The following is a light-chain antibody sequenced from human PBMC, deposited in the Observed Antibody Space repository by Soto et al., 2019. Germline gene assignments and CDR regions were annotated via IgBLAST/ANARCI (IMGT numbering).Light chain of an antibody. Sequence: EIVLTQSPPTLSLSPGERATLSCRASQSVSSYLAWYQQKPGQAPRLLIYDASNRATGIPARFSGSGSGTDYTLTISSLEPEDFAVYYCQQRSNGPPYTVGQGTKLEI. CDR2: DAS. J-gene: IGKJ2*01. V-gene: IGKV3-11*01. CDR1: QSVSSY. CDR3: QQRSNGPPYT.